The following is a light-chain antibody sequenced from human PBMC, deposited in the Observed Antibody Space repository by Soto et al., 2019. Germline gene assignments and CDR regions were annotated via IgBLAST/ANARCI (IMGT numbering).Light chain of an antibody. J-gene: IGLJ2*01. CDR3: AAWDDSLNGVV. CDR2: SNN. Sequence: VLTQPPSASRTPGQRVTISCSGSSSNIGSNTVNWYQQLPGTAPKLLIYSNNQRPSGVPDRFSGSKSGTSASLAISGLQSEDEADYYCAAWDDSLNGVVFGGGTKVTVL. CDR1: SSNIGSNT. V-gene: IGLV1-44*01.